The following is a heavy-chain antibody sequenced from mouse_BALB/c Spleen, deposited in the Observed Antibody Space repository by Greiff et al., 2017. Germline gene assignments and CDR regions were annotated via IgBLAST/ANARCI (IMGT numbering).Heavy chain of an antibody. D-gene: IGHD1-1*01. V-gene: IGHV1-77*01. Sequence: VKVVESGPELVKPGASVKMSCKASGYTFTDYVISWVKQRTGQGLEWIGEIYPGSGSTYYNEKFKGKATLTADKSSNTAYMQLSSLTSEDSAVYFCAPYYYGSRGENYFDYWGQGTTLTVSA. J-gene: IGHJ2*01. CDR3: APYYYGSRGENYFDY. CDR1: GYTFTDYV. CDR2: IYPGSGST.